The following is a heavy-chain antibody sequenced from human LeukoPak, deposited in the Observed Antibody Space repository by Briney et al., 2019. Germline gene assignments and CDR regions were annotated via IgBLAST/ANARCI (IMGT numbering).Heavy chain of an antibody. CDR3: AKAYCDILTGQRY. CDR2: ISGSGGST. V-gene: IGHV3-23*01. CDR1: GFTFSSYG. Sequence: GGSLRLSCAASGFTFSSYGMSWVRQAPGKGLEWVSAISGSGGSTYYADSVKGRFTISRDNSKNTLYLQMNSLRAEDTAVYYCAKAYCDILTGQRYWGQGTLVTVSS. J-gene: IGHJ4*02. D-gene: IGHD3-9*01.